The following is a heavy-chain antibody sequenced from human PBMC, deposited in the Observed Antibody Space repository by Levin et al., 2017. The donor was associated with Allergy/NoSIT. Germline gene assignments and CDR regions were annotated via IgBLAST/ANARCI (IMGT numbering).Heavy chain of an antibody. CDR3: AHSIWLDQRPARYFDY. Sequence: SGPTLVKPTQTLTLTCTFSGFSLTTTGMGVGWIRQPPGKALEWLALIYWNGDERYSPSLKSRLTITKDTSKNQVVLTMTNMDPVDTATYYCAHSIWLDQRPARYFDYWGQGTLVTVSS. V-gene: IGHV2-5*01. J-gene: IGHJ4*02. CDR1: GFSLTTTGMG. D-gene: IGHD3-10*01. CDR2: IYWNGDE.